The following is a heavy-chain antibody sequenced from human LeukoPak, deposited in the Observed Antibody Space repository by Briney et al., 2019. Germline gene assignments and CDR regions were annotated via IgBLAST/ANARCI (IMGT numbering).Heavy chain of an antibody. CDR2: INHSGST. J-gene: IGHJ4*02. CDR1: GGSFSGYY. D-gene: IGHD5-24*01. CDR3: ARGPSVRWLQFLGFDY. Sequence: SETLSLTCAVYGGSFSGYYWSWIRQPPGKGLEWIGEINHSGSTNYNPSLKSRVTISVDTSENQFSLKLSSVTAADTAVYYCARGPSVRWLQFLGFDYWGQGTLVTVSS. V-gene: IGHV4-34*01.